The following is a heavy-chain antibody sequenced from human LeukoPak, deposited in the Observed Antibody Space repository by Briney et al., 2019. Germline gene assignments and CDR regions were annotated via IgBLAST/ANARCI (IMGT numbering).Heavy chain of an antibody. J-gene: IGHJ3*02. CDR1: GGSISSYY. D-gene: IGHD3-9*01. Sequence: SETLSLTCTVSGGSISSYYWSWIRQPPGKGLEWIGYIYYSGSTNYNPSLKSRVTISVDTSKNQFSLKLSSVTAADTAVYYCARHIWSGYFDWHHAFGIWGQGTMVTVSS. CDR3: ARHIWSGYFDWHHAFGI. V-gene: IGHV4-59*08. CDR2: IYYSGST.